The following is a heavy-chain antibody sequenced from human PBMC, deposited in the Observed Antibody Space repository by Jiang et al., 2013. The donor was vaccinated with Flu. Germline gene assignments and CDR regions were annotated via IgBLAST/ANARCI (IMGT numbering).Heavy chain of an antibody. CDR2: IYPGDSDT. J-gene: IGHJ4*02. D-gene: IGHD3-22*01. CDR3: ARGWNPRRSGYYHLDY. V-gene: IGHV5-51*01. Sequence: GAEVKKPGESLKISCKGSGYSFTTYWIGWVRQMPGKGLEWMGIIYPGDSDTRYSPSFQGQVTISVDKSIGTAYLQWSSLKASDTAMYYCARGWNPRRSGYYHLDYWGQGTLVTVSS. CDR1: GYSFTTYW.